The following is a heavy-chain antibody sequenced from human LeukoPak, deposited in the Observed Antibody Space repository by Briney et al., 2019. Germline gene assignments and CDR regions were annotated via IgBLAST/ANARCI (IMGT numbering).Heavy chain of an antibody. CDR2: MQSTGNS. CDR1: GDSISTYH. J-gene: IGHJ4*02. CDR3: ARDKRHSYGRYFDH. D-gene: IGHD5-18*01. V-gene: IGHV4-59*01. Sequence: SETVSLTCSVSGDSISTYHWNWIRKPPGKRLEWIGYMQSTGNSNYNPSLGSRVTMFVDRSKNQVALILSSVTAADTAVYYCARDKRHSYGRYFDHWGEGALLGVSS.